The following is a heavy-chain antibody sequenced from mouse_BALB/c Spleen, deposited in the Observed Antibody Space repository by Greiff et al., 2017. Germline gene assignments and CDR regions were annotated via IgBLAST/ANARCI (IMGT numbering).Heavy chain of an antibody. V-gene: IGHV5-6-3*01. D-gene: IGHD1-2*01. CDR3: ARDPLLRLRDYAMDY. Sequence: EVHLVESGGGLVQPGGSLKLSCAASGFTFSSYGMSWVRQTPDKRLELVATINSNGGSTYYPDSVKGRFTISRDNAKNTLYLQMSSLKSEDTAMYYCARDPLLRLRDYAMDYWGQGTSVTVSS. CDR2: INSNGGST. J-gene: IGHJ4*01. CDR1: GFTFSSYG.